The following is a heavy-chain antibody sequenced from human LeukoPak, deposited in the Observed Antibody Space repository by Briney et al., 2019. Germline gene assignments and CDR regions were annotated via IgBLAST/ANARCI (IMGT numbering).Heavy chain of an antibody. CDR3: ARGTAAEAGIDY. D-gene: IGHD6-13*01. V-gene: IGHV3-74*01. CDR2: IDSDGSST. CDR1: GFTFSSYW. J-gene: IGHJ4*02. Sequence: GGSLRLSCAASGFTFSSYWMHWVRQAPGKGLVWVSHIDSDGSSTTYGDPAKGRFTISRDNAKNTLYLQMSGLRVDDTDVYYCARGTAAEAGIDYWGQGTLVTVSS.